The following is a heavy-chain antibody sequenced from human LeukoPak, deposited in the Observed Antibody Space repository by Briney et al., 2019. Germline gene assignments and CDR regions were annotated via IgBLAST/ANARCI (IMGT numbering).Heavy chain of an antibody. CDR2: INHSGST. J-gene: IGHJ5*02. CDR3: ARGPIVLMVYATVSWFDP. V-gene: IGHV4-34*01. Sequence: PSETLSLTCAVYGGSFSGYYWSWIRQPPGKGLKWIGEINHSGSTIYNPSLKSRVTISVDTSKNQFSLKLSSVTAADTAVYYCARGPIVLMVYATVSWFDPWGQGTLVTVSS. CDR1: GGSFSGYY. D-gene: IGHD2-8*01.